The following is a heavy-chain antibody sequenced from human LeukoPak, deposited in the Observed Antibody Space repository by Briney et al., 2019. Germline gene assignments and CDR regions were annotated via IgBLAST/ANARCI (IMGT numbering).Heavy chain of an antibody. D-gene: IGHD1-26*01. V-gene: IGHV3-66*01. J-gene: IGHJ4*02. Sequence: GGSLRLSCAASGFTVSSNYMSWVRQAPGKGLEWVSVIYSGGSTYYADSVKGRFTISRDNSKNTLYLQMNSLRAEDTAVYYCARDHGDSGSPRLDFDYWGQGTLVTVSS. CDR2: IYSGGST. CDR1: GFTVSSNY. CDR3: ARDHGDSGSPRLDFDY.